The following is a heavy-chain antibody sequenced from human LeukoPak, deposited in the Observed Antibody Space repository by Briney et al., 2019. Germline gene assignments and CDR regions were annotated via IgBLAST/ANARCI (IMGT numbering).Heavy chain of an antibody. CDR1: GYTFTSFG. D-gene: IGHD3-3*02. V-gene: IGHV1-18*01. CDR2: ISAYNHNT. J-gene: IGHJ4*02. CDR3: ARISISNAPDY. Sequence: ASVKVSCKASGYTFTSFGITWVRQAPGQGLEWMGWISAYNHNTNYAQKLQGRVTMTTDTSTSTAYMELRSLRSDDTAVYYCARISISNAPDYWGQGTLVTVSS.